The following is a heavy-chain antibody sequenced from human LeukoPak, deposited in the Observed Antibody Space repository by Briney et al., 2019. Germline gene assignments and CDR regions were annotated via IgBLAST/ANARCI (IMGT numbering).Heavy chain of an antibody. CDR3: ARDPLGVLSYFDY. V-gene: IGHV3-33*01. CDR1: GFIFSYYG. D-gene: IGHD3-16*01. J-gene: IGHJ4*02. CDR2: IWYDGSNR. Sequence: GGSLRLSCAASGFIFSYYGMHWVRQAPGKGLEWVAVIWYDGSNRYYADSLKGRFTISRDNSKNTLYLQMNSLTADDTAVYYCARDPLGVLSYFDYWGQGTQVTVSS.